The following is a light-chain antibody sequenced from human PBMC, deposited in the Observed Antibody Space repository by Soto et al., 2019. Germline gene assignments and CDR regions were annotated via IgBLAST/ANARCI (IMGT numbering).Light chain of an antibody. J-gene: IGKJ5*01. Sequence: IQLTQSPSSLSASVGDRVTITCRASQGISSYLAWYQQKSGKAPKLLIYAASTLQSGVPSRFSGSGSGTDFTLTISSLQPEDFATYYCQQLNSYPQITFGQGTRLEIK. CDR1: QGISSY. V-gene: IGKV1-9*01. CDR2: AAS. CDR3: QQLNSYPQIT.